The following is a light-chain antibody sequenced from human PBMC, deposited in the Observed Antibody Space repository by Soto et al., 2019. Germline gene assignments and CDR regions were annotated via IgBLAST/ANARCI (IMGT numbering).Light chain of an antibody. CDR2: SDD. Sequence: QSVLIQPPSASGTPGQRVSISCSGGNSNIGTNTVNWYQQLPGTAPKLLIYSDDQRPSGVPDRFSGSKSGTSASLAISGLQSDDESDYYCAVWDDSLNGVVFGGGTKLTVL. V-gene: IGLV1-44*01. CDR1: NSNIGTNT. CDR3: AVWDDSLNGVV. J-gene: IGLJ2*01.